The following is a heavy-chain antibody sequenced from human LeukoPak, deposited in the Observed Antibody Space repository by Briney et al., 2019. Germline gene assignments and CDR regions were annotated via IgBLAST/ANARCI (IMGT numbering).Heavy chain of an antibody. CDR3: ARVDGGSGWFDP. J-gene: IGHJ5*02. CDR1: GYTLTELS. Sequence: ASVKVSCKVSGYTLTELSMHWVRQAPGKGLEWMGGFDPEDGETIYAQKFQGRVTMTRDTSTSTVYMELSSLRSEDTAVYYCARVDGGSGWFDPWGQGTLVTVSS. CDR2: FDPEDGET. D-gene: IGHD1-26*01. V-gene: IGHV1-24*01.